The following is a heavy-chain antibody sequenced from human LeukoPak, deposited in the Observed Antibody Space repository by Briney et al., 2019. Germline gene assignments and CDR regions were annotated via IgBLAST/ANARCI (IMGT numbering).Heavy chain of an antibody. CDR3: TRRVGGAPDY. J-gene: IGHJ4*02. CDR1: GFSFSGYV. D-gene: IGHD1-26*01. Sequence: GGSLRLSCVASGFSFSGYVMTWVRQAPGKGLEWVSAISNWDGSSTDYADSVKGRFTISRDNSKNTVYLQMNSVRAEDTALYYCTRRVGGAPDYWGLGTLVTVSS. V-gene: IGHV3-23*01. CDR2: ISNWDGSST.